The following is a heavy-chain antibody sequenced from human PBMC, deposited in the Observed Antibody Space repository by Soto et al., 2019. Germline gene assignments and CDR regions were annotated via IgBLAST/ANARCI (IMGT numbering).Heavy chain of an antibody. V-gene: IGHV4-61*01. CDR1: GGAVSSGTYY. J-gene: IGHJ5*02. CDR3: TRGPPRVQWFDP. CDR2: IYFTGST. Sequence: SETLSLTCTVSGGAVSSGTYYWSWIRQPPGKGLEWIGHIYFTGSTNYNPSLKSRVTMSLDRSRNQFSLKLSSVTAADTAVYYCTRGPPRVQWFDPWGLGTLVTVSS.